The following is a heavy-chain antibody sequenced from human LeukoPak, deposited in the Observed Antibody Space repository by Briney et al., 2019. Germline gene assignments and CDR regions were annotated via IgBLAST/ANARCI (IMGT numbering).Heavy chain of an antibody. J-gene: IGHJ6*03. CDR2: IFHNGNT. CDR1: DGSMSPYY. Sequence: PSETLSLTCTVSDGSMSPYYWSWIRQSLGKGLEWIAYIFHNGNTKYNPSLWSRVTISIDTSRNQVFLNLNSVTAADTAVYYCARGGYYYLDVWGKGTTVTVSS. CDR3: ARGGYYYLDV. V-gene: IGHV4-59*01.